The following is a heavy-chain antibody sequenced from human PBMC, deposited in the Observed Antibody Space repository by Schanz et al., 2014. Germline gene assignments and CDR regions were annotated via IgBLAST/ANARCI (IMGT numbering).Heavy chain of an antibody. CDR2: LLSSERA. V-gene: IGHV4-59*11. D-gene: IGHD5-18*01. CDR1: GGSISSHY. CDR3: ATIPRGNIYGYFDY. J-gene: IGHJ4*02. Sequence: QVQLQESGPGLVKPSETLSLTCTVSGGSISSHYWSWVRRAPGEGLEWIAYLLSSERAKYNPSLDSRSTLSLDTSKSQFSLHLRYVTAADTAVYYCATIPRGNIYGYFDYWGQGSLATVSS.